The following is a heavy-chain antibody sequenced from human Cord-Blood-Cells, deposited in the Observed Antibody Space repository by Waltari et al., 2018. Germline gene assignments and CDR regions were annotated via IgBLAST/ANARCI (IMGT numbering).Heavy chain of an antibody. D-gene: IGHD1-26*01. CDR1: GVPFSSYA. V-gene: IGHV3-23*01. CDR2: ISGSGGST. CDR3: AKDAQVGATYYFDY. J-gene: IGHJ4*02. Sequence: EVQTLESGGGLVQPGGSLRLSCAASGVPFSSYAMRWVRPAPGKGLEWVSAISGSGGSTYYADSVKGRFTISRDNSKNTLYLQMNSLRAEDTAVYYCAKDAQVGATYYFDYWGQGTLVTVSS.